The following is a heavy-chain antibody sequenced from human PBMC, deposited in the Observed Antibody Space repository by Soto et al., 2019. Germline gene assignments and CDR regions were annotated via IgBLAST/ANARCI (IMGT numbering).Heavy chain of an antibody. CDR1: GYTFTSYA. V-gene: IGHV1-3*01. Sequence: GASVKVSCKASGYTFTSYAMHWVRQAPGQRLEWMGWINAGNGNTKYSQKFQGRVTITRDTSASTAYMELSSLRSEDTAVYYCARGLQPLVYCSSTSCYLDWFDPWGQGTLVTVS. D-gene: IGHD2-2*01. J-gene: IGHJ5*02. CDR2: INAGNGNT. CDR3: ARGLQPLVYCSSTSCYLDWFDP.